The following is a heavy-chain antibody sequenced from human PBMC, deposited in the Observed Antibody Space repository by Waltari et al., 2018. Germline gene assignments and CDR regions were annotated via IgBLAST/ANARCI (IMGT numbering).Heavy chain of an antibody. J-gene: IGHJ6*03. V-gene: IGHV3-21*01. CDR1: GFTFSSYS. Sequence: EVQLVESGGGLVKPGGSLRLSCAASGFTFSSYSITWVRQAPGKGLEWVSSISSSSSYIYYADSVKGRFTISRDNAKNSLYLQMNSLRAEDTAVYYCARSPRGYYYYYMDVWGKGTTVTVSS. CDR2: ISSSSSYI. CDR3: ARSPRGYYYYYMDV.